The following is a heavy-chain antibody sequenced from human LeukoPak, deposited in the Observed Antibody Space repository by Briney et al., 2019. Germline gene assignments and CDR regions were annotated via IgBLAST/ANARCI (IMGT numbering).Heavy chain of an antibody. CDR1: GYTFTGYY. Sequence: ASVKVSCKASGYTFTGYYTHWVRQAPGQGLEWMGWINPNSGGTNYAQKFQGRVTMTRDTSISTAYMELSRLRSDDTAVYYCAREDYGDYSVYFQHWGQGTLVTVSS. CDR3: AREDYGDYSVYFQH. D-gene: IGHD4-17*01. CDR2: INPNSGGT. V-gene: IGHV1-2*02. J-gene: IGHJ1*01.